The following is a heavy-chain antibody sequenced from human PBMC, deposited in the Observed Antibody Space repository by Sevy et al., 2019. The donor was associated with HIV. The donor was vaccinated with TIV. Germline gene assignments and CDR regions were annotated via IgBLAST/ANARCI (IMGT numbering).Heavy chain of an antibody. CDR1: GFTFSSYA. D-gene: IGHD2-15*01. V-gene: IGHV3-30-3*01. J-gene: IGHJ5*02. Sequence: GGSLRLSCAASGFTFSSYAMHWVRQAPGKGLEWVAVISYDGSNKYYADSVKGRFTISRDNSKNTLYLQMNSLRAEDTAVYYCARDGGHQYIVVVVAAANYWFDPWGQGTLVTVSS. CDR2: ISYDGSNK. CDR3: ARDGGHQYIVVVVAAANYWFDP.